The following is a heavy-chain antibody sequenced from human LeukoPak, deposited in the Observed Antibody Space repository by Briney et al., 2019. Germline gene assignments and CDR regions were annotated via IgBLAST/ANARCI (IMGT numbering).Heavy chain of an antibody. V-gene: IGHV3-53*01. J-gene: IGHJ4*02. CDR1: GFSFSSYS. CDR3: ASLFHFDY. Sequence: GGSLRLSCAASGFSFSSYSMKWVRQAPGKGLEWVSVIYSGGSTYYADSVKGRFTISRDNSKNTLYLQMNSLRAEDTAVYYCASLFHFDYWGQGTLVTVSS. D-gene: IGHD2/OR15-2a*01. CDR2: IYSGGST.